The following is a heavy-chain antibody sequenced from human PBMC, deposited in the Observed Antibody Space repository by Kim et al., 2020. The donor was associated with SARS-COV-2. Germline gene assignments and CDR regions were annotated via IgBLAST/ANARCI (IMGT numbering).Heavy chain of an antibody. CDR3: ARVNYYGSGSYYAPFYYYCGMDV. D-gene: IGHD3-10*01. CDR1: GFTFSSYW. Sequence: GGSLRLSCAASGFTFSSYWMSWVRQAPGKGLEWVANIKQDGSEKYYVDSVKGRFTISRDNAKNSLYLQMNSLRAEDTAVYYCARVNYYGSGSYYAPFYYYCGMDVWGQGTTVTVSS. CDR2: IKQDGSEK. J-gene: IGHJ6*02. V-gene: IGHV3-7*01.